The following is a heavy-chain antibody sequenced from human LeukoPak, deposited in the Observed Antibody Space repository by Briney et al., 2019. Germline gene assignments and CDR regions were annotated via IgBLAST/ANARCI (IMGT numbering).Heavy chain of an antibody. D-gene: IGHD2-15*01. J-gene: IGHJ6*03. CDR3: ARVSAMYASPGDIYYYYMDV. CDR2: INPNSGGT. V-gene: IGHV1-2*02. CDR1: GYTFTGYY. Sequence: ASVKVSCKASGYTFTGYYMHWVRQAPGQGLEWMGWINPNSGGTNYAQKFQGRVTMTRDTSISTAYMELSRLRSDDTAVYYCARVSAMYASPGDIYYYYMDVWGKGTTVTVSS.